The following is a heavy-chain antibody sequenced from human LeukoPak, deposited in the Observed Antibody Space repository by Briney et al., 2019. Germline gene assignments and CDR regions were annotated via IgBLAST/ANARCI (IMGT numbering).Heavy chain of an antibody. CDR3: AKGITRGTPYYFDY. V-gene: IGHV3-23*01. D-gene: IGHD1-1*01. Sequence: GGSLRLSCAASGLTISSYAMSWVRQAPGKGLEWVSAISGSGSSTYSADSVKGRFTISRDNSKNTLYLQMNSLRAEDTAVYYCAKGITRGTPYYFDYWGQGTLVIVSS. CDR1: GLTISSYA. J-gene: IGHJ4*02. CDR2: ISGSGSST.